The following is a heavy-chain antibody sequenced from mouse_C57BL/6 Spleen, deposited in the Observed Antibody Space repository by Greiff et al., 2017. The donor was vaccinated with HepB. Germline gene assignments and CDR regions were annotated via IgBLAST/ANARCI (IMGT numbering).Heavy chain of an antibody. J-gene: IGHJ1*03. D-gene: IGHD1-1*01. Sequence: EVKLMESGGGLVKPGGSLKLSCAASGFTFSSYAMSWVRQTPEKRLEWVATISDGGSYTYYPDNVKGRFTISRDNAKNNLYLQMSHLKSEDTAMYYCARGEGYYYGSSYWYFDVWGTGTTVTVSS. V-gene: IGHV5-4*03. CDR2: ISDGGSYT. CDR3: ARGEGYYYGSSYWYFDV. CDR1: GFTFSSYA.